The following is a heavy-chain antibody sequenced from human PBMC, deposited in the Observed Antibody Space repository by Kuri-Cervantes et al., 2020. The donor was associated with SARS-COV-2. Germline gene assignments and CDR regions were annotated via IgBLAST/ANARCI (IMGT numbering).Heavy chain of an antibody. D-gene: IGHD6-13*01. Sequence: SETLSLTCTVSGGSISSYYWSWIRQPPGKGLEWIGYIYYSGSTDYNPSLKSRVTISVDTSKNQFSLKLSSVTAADTAVYYCARSSSWYAVDYWGQGTLVTGSS. CDR2: IYYSGST. CDR3: ARSSSWYAVDY. CDR1: GGSISSYY. V-gene: IGHV4-59*01. J-gene: IGHJ4*02.